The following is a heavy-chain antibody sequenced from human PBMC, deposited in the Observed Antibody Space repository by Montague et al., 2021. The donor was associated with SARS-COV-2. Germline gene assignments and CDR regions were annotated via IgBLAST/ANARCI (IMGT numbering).Heavy chain of an antibody. CDR1: GGSISSSSYY. Sequence: SETLSLTCTVSGGSISSSSYYWGWIRQPPGKGLEWTGSIYYSGSTYYNPSLKSRVTISVDTSKNQFSLKLSSVTAADTAVYYCARHPTQQISTFGVVGEGHWFDPWGQGTLVTVSS. CDR3: ARHPTQQISTFGVVGEGHWFDP. V-gene: IGHV4-39*01. D-gene: IGHD3-3*01. CDR2: IYYSGST. J-gene: IGHJ5*02.